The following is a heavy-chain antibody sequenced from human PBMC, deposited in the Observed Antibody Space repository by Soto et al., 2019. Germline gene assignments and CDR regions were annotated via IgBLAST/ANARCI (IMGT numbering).Heavy chain of an antibody. Sequence: GGSLRLSCAASGFTFSSYVMSWVRQAPGKGLEWVSAISGSGGSTYYADSVKGRFTISKDNSNNTLYLHMNSLRAEDTAVYYCAKDSDTYYDILTGYSIFDYWGQGALVTVSS. CDR3: AKDSDTYYDILTGYSIFDY. CDR2: ISGSGGST. CDR1: GFTFSSYV. J-gene: IGHJ4*02. V-gene: IGHV3-23*01. D-gene: IGHD3-9*01.